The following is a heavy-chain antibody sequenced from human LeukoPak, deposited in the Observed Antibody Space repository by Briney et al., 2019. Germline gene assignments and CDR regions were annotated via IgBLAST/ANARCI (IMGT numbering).Heavy chain of an antibody. J-gene: IGHJ3*02. Sequence: GGSLRLSWAASGIIFKIYAMTWVRQAPGKGLEWVSAISDSGSMTYYADSVKGRFTISRDNSKNTLYLQMNSLRAEDTALYYCERTGDYFVSTDYCRYDVFDIWGQETMVTVSS. CDR3: ERTGDYFVSTDYCRYDVFDI. D-gene: IGHD3-22*01. CDR1: GIIFKIYA. V-gene: IGHV3-23*01. CDR2: ISDSGSMT.